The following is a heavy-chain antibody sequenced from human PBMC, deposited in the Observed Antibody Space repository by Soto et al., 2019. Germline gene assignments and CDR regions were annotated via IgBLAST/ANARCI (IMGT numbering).Heavy chain of an antibody. J-gene: IGHJ5*02. CDR2: IYYSGST. Sequence: SETLSLTCTVSGGSISSYYWSWIRQPPGKGLEWIGYIYYSGSTNYNPSLKSRVTISVDTSKNQFSLKLSSVTAADTAVYYCARGLINYYDSSASRGLSWFDPWGQGTLVTVSS. CDR1: GGSISSYY. D-gene: IGHD3-22*01. CDR3: ARGLINYYDSSASRGLSWFDP. V-gene: IGHV4-59*01.